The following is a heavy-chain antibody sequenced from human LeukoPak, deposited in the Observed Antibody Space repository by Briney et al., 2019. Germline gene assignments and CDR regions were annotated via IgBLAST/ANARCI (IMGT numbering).Heavy chain of an antibody. V-gene: IGHV3-7*01. J-gene: IGHJ4*02. CDR1: GFTFNRYW. CDR2: INEDGSEK. Sequence: GGSLRLSCAASGFTFNRYWMSWVRQGPGKGLEWVANINEDGSEKQYVDSVKGRLTISRDNARNSVSLQMNNLRAGDTAIYYCARFLDYNVLTGYSEPLGFDYWGQGTLVTVSS. D-gene: IGHD3-9*01. CDR3: ARFLDYNVLTGYSEPLGFDY.